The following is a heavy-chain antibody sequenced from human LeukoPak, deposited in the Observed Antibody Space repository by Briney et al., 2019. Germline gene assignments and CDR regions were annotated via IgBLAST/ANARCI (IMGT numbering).Heavy chain of an antibody. CDR1: GFTFSSYA. V-gene: IGHV3-23*01. J-gene: IGHJ4*02. D-gene: IGHD6-13*01. CDR2: ISGSGGST. CDR3: XKSXSSWYLGLVDY. Sequence: PGGSLRLSCAASGFTFSSYAMSWVRQAPGKGLEWVSAISGSGGSTYYADSVKGRFTISRDNSKNTLYLQMNSLRAEDTAVYYCXKSXSSWYLGLVDYWGQGTLVTVSS.